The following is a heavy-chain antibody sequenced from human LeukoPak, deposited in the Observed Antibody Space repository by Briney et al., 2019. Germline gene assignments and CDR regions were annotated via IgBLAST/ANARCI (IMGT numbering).Heavy chain of an antibody. CDR2: ISGRRDST. J-gene: IGHJ4*02. CDR3: ATFSYAGNAGGSVGY. D-gene: IGHD4-23*01. CDR1: GFTFSSYG. Sequence: GGSLRLSCAASGFTFSSYGMSWVRQAPGKGLEWVSTISGRRDSTSYADSVKGRFTISRDNSKNTLYLQMNSLRAEDTAVYYCATFSYAGNAGGSVGYWGQGTLVTVSS. V-gene: IGHV3-23*01.